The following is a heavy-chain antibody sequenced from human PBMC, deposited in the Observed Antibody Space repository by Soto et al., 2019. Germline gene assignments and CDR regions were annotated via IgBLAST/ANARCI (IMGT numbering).Heavy chain of an antibody. CDR2: IYYSGST. D-gene: IGHD3-3*01. J-gene: IGHJ3*02. V-gene: IGHV4-59*01. CDR1: GGSISSYY. Sequence: PSETLSLTCTVSGGSISSYYWSWIRQPPGKGLEWIGYIYYSGSTNYNPSLKSRVTISVDTSKNQFSLKLSSVTAADTAVYYCARVSVFGVVRGDDAFDIWGQGTMVTVSS. CDR3: ARVSVFGVVRGDDAFDI.